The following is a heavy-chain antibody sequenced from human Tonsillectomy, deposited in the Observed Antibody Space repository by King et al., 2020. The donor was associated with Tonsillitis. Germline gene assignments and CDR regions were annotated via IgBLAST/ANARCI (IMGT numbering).Heavy chain of an antibody. CDR3: AVTGVPNYDYYYGMDV. D-gene: IGHD3-9*01. Sequence: VQLVESGGGLVQPGGSLRLSCAASGFSFSSYAMSWVRQAPGKGLEWVSAISGSGGSTFYAESVKGRFTISRDNSKKTLYLQMNSLRAEDTAVYYCAVTGVPNYDYYYGMDVWGQGTTVIVSS. J-gene: IGHJ6*02. V-gene: IGHV3-23*04. CDR1: GFSFSSYA. CDR2: ISGSGGST.